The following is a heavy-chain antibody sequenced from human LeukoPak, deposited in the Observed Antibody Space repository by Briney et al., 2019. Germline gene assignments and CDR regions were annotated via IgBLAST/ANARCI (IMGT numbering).Heavy chain of an antibody. Sequence: PSETLSLTCAVYGGSFSGYYWSWIRQPPGKGLEWIGEINHSGSTNYNPSLKSRVTISIDNSNNQFSLKLTSVTAADTAVYYCASQAEFWSGLHYFDYWGQGTLVTVSS. CDR3: ASQAEFWSGLHYFDY. D-gene: IGHD3-3*01. CDR2: INHSGST. V-gene: IGHV4-34*01. J-gene: IGHJ4*02. CDR1: GGSFSGYY.